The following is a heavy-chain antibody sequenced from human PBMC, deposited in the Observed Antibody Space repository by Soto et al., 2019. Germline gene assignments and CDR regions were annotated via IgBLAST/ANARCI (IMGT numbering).Heavy chain of an antibody. J-gene: IGHJ6*02. Sequence: SVKVSCKASGGTFSSYAISWVRQAPGQGLEWMGGIIPIFGTANYAQKFQGRVTITADESTSTAYMELSSLRSEDTAVYYCASFFRAQWLVRFLDYYYGMDVWGQGTTVTVSS. CDR3: ASFFRAQWLVRFLDYYYGMDV. D-gene: IGHD6-19*01. CDR2: IIPIFGTA. V-gene: IGHV1-69*13. CDR1: GGTFSSYA.